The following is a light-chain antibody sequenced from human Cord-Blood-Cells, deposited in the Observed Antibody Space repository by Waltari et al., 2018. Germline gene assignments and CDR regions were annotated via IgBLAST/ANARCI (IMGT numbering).Light chain of an antibody. J-gene: IGKJ3*01. CDR2: AAS. Sequence: IQMTQSPSSLAASVVDRVTITCRAGQSISSYLNWSQQKPGKAPKLLIYAASSLQSGVQSRLSGSGSGTDFTLPIRSLQPEDFATYYCHQSYSTPFTFGPGTKVDIK. CDR1: QSISSY. CDR3: HQSYSTPFT. V-gene: IGKV1-39*01.